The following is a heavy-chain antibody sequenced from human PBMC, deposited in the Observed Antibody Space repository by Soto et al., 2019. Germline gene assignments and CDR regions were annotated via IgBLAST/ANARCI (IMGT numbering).Heavy chain of an antibody. D-gene: IGHD3-16*01. CDR3: ARGLREVMSYYFDY. Sequence: RASVKVSCKASGGTFSSYAISWVRQAPGQGLEWMGGVIPIFGTANYAQKFQGRVTITADESTSTAYMELSSLRSEDTAVYYCARGLREVMSYYFDYWGQGTLVTVSS. J-gene: IGHJ4*02. CDR2: VIPIFGTA. CDR1: GGTFSSYA. V-gene: IGHV1-69*13.